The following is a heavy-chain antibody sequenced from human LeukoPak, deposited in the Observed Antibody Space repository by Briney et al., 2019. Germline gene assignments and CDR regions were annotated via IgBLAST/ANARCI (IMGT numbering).Heavy chain of an antibody. CDR1: GGSISSSSYY. D-gene: IGHD6-19*01. V-gene: IGHV4-39*07. Sequence: SETLSLTCTVSGGSISSSSYYWGWIRQPPGKGLEWIGEINHSGSTNYNPSLKSRVTISVDTSKNQFSLKLSSVTAADTAVYYCARGRRYSSGLLYYWGQGTLVTVSS. CDR3: ARGRRYSSGLLYY. CDR2: INHSGST. J-gene: IGHJ4*02.